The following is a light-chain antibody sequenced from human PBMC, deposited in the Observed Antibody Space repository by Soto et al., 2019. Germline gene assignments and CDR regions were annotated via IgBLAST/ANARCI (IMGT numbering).Light chain of an antibody. Sequence: EIVLTQSPSTLSLSPGERATLSCRASQSVSSYLAWYQQKPVKAPRLLIYDASNRATGIPARFSGSGSGTDFTSTIRSPESEALAFYLCKQRIITAPPITFGQGTRLETK. CDR3: KQRIITAPPIT. CDR1: QSVSSY. V-gene: IGKV3-11*01. CDR2: DAS. J-gene: IGKJ5*01.